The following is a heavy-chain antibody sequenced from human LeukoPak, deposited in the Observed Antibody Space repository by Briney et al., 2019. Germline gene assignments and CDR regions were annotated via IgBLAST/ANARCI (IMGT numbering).Heavy chain of an antibody. CDR3: ARSRGTFYYYYMDV. V-gene: IGHV3-30*01. CDR2: ISYDGSNK. Sequence: PGRSLRLSCAASGFTFSSYAMHWVRQAPGKGLEWVAVISYDGSNKYYADSVKGRFTISGDNSKNTLYLQMNSLRAEDTAVYYCARSRGTFYYYYMDVWGKGTTVTVSS. J-gene: IGHJ6*03. D-gene: IGHD6-25*01. CDR1: GFTFSSYA.